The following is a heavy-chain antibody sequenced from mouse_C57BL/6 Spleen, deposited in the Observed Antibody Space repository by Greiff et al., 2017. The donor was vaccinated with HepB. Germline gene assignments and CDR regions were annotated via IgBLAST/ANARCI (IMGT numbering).Heavy chain of an antibody. CDR2: IFPGSGST. Sequence: VQLQQSGPELVKPGASVKISCKASGYTFTDYYINWVKQRPGQGLEWIGWIFPGSGSTYYNEKFKGKATLTVDKSSSTAYMLLSSLTSEDSAVYFCARFITTVVAPNYFDYWGQGTTLTVSS. CDR1: GYTFTDYY. J-gene: IGHJ2*01. CDR3: ARFITTVVAPNYFDY. D-gene: IGHD1-1*01. V-gene: IGHV1-75*01.